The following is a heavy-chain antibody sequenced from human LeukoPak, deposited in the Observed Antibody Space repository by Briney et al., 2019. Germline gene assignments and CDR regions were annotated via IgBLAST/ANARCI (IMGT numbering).Heavy chain of an antibody. J-gene: IGHJ4*02. CDR1: GFTFSSYA. V-gene: IGHV3-64*01. CDR2: ISRDGVGT. Sequence: GGSLRLSCAASGFTFSSYAMHWVRRAPGKGLEYVSGISRDGVGTYYANSVKGRFTISRDNSKNIVKLQMGSLRVEGTAIYNCARMTLYGSGTVDWGQGILVTVSS. D-gene: IGHD3-10*01. CDR3: ARMTLYGSGTVD.